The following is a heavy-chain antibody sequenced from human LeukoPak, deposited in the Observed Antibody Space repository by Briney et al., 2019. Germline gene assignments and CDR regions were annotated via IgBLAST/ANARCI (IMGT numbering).Heavy chain of an antibody. V-gene: IGHV3-74*01. D-gene: IGHD5-18*01. CDR3: ARIIGYSNQFDY. CDR1: GFTFKNNW. J-gene: IGHJ4*02. CDR2: INTGGTRT. Sequence: GGSLRLSCAASGFTFKNNWMHGVHQAPGKGLMWVSRINTGGTRTTYADSVRGRFTISRDNAKSTLYLQMSSLKAEDTAVYYCARIIGYSNQFDYWGQGTLVTVSS.